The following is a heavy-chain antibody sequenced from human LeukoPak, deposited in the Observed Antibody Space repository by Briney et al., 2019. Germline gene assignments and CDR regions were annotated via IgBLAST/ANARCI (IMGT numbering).Heavy chain of an antibody. Sequence: GGSLRLSCAASGFTFSSHWMHWVRQAPGKGLVCLSRINGDGSFTIYGDSVKGRFTVSRDNAKNSLYLQMNSLRAEDTAVYYCARGSCSTTSCYFDYWGQGTLVTVSS. D-gene: IGHD2-2*01. V-gene: IGHV3-74*01. CDR1: GFTFSSHW. CDR2: INGDGSFT. CDR3: ARGSCSTTSCYFDY. J-gene: IGHJ4*02.